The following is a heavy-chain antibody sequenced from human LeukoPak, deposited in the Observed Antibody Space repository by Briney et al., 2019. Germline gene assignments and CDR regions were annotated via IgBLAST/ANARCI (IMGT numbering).Heavy chain of an antibody. CDR3: ARVRGSVSYPYYLDY. Sequence: PGGSLRLSCAASGFTFSDYYMSWIRQAPGKGLEWISYISSSSSYTNYADSVKGRFTISRDNAKNSLYLQMNSLRAEDTAVYYCARVRGSVSYPYYLDYWGQGTLVTVSS. J-gene: IGHJ4*02. CDR2: ISSSSSYT. D-gene: IGHD3-10*01. CDR1: GFTFSDYY. V-gene: IGHV3-11*06.